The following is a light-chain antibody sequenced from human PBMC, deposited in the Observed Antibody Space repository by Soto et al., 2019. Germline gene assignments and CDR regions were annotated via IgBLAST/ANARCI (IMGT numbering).Light chain of an antibody. CDR3: QQFSSYPT. V-gene: IGKV3-20*01. J-gene: IGKJ1*01. CDR1: QTVRNNY. Sequence: EFVLTQSPGTLSLSPGERATLSCRASQTVRNNYLAWYQQKPGQAPRLLIYDASSRATGIPDRFSGGGSGTDFTLTISSLEPEDFAVYYCQQFSSYPTFGQGTKVDTK. CDR2: DAS.